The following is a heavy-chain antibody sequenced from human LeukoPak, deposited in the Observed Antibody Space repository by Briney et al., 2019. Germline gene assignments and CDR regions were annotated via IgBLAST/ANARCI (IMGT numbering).Heavy chain of an antibody. J-gene: IGHJ4*02. V-gene: IGHV3-7*02. CDR3: VGLGENY. CDR1: GFTFRRYW. CDR2: INQDGSEK. D-gene: IGHD3-10*01. Sequence: GGSLRPSCAASGFTFRRYWMSWARQASGKGLEWVANINQDGSEKYYVDSVKGRFTISRDNAKNSLYLQMNSLRAEDTAVYYCVGLGENYWGQGTLVTVSS.